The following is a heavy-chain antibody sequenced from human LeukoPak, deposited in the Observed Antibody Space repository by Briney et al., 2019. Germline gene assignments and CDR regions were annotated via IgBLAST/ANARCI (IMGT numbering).Heavy chain of an antibody. CDR1: GFTFSGSA. CDR3: TRDQTPYY. Sequence: PGGSLRLSCAASGFTFSGSAMHWVRQAPGKGLEWVGFIASETYGGTAEYAASVKGRFIISRDDSKSIAYLQMNSLKTEDTAVYYCTRDQTPYYWGQGTLVTVSS. V-gene: IGHV3-49*04. J-gene: IGHJ4*02. CDR2: IASETYGGTA.